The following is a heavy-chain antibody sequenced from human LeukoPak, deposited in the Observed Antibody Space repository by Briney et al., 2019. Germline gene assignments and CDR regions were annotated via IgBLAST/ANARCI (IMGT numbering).Heavy chain of an antibody. D-gene: IGHD4-17*01. J-gene: IGHJ5*02. CDR2: INHSGST. V-gene: IGHV4-34*01. CDR1: GGSFSGYY. Sequence: PSETLSLICAVYGGSFSGYYWSWIRQPPGKGLEWIGEINHSGSTNYNPSLKSRVTISVDTSKNQFSLKLSSVTAADTAVYYCARRTVTTPPPRPYNWFDPRGQGTLVTVSS. CDR3: ARRTVTTPPPRPYNWFDP.